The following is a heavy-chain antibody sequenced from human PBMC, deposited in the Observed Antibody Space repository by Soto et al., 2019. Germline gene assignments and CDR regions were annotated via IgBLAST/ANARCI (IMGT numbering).Heavy chain of an antibody. CDR3: ALRSMAVVPEY. D-gene: IGHD3-22*01. J-gene: IGHJ4*02. Sequence: QVQLQESGPGLVKPSETLSLTCAVSGDSISTYYCLWIRQPPGKGLESIGYLYYGRSANYNPSLTRRVTLSVDTSTNQCSLTLSSMPAADTAVYYCALRSMAVVPEYWGQGTLVTVSS. CDR1: GDSISTYY. V-gene: IGHV4-59*01. CDR2: LYYGRSA.